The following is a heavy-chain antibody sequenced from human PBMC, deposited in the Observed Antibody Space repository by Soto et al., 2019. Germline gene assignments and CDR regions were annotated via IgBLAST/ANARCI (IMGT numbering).Heavy chain of an antibody. J-gene: IGHJ4*02. V-gene: IGHV3-33*01. Sequence: QVQLVESGGGVVQPGRSLRLSCAASGFTFSSYGMYWVRQAPGKGLEWVAVIWYDGSNKYYADSVKGRFTISRDNSKNTVYLQMNGLRAEDTAVDYCARDGWGILGVTGDDYWGQGTLFTVAS. CDR3: ARDGWGILGVTGDDY. CDR2: IWYDGSNK. D-gene: IGHD1-26*01. CDR1: GFTFSSYG.